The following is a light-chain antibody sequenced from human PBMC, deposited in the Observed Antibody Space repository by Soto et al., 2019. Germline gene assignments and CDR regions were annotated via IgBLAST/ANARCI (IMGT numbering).Light chain of an antibody. V-gene: IGLV2-23*02. CDR1: SSDVGNYNV. Sequence: QSALTQPASVSGSPGQSITISCTGTSSDVGNYNVVSWYQQHPGKAPKLMIYEVSKRPSGVSHRFSGSKSGNTASLTISGLQAEDEADYYCCSYAGSNNYVVFGGGTQLTVL. J-gene: IGLJ2*01. CDR2: EVS. CDR3: CSYAGSNNYVV.